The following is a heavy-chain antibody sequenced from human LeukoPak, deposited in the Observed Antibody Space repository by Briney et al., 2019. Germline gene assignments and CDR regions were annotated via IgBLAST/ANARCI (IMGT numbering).Heavy chain of an antibody. V-gene: IGHV4-34*01. Sequence: PSETLSLTCAVYGGSFSGYYWSWIRQPPGKGLEWIGEINHSGSTNYNPSLKSRVTISVDTSKNQFSLKLSSVTAADTAVYYCAKPIPSYADYSDYWGQGTLVTVSS. CDR3: AKPIPSYADYSDY. D-gene: IGHD3-16*01. J-gene: IGHJ4*02. CDR1: GGSFSGYY. CDR2: INHSGST.